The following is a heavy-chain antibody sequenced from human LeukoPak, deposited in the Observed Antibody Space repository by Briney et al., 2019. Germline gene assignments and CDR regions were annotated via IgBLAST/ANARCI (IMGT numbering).Heavy chain of an antibody. V-gene: IGHV1-8*01. CDR1: GYTFTSYD. J-gene: IGHJ4*02. CDR2: MNPSGGNT. Sequence: GASVKVSCKASGYTFTSYDINWVRQATGQGPEWMGWMNPSGGNTGFAQRFKGRVTMTRATSINTAYLELSSLTSEDTAVYYCATHTYYYSSGSFAYWGQGTLVTVSS. CDR3: ATHTYYYSSGSFAY. D-gene: IGHD3-10*01.